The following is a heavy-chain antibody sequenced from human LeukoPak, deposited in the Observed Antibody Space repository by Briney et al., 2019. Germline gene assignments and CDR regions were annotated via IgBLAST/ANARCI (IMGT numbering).Heavy chain of an antibody. V-gene: IGHV2-5*01. D-gene: IGHD1-20*01. CDR1: GFSLSTSGVG. Sequence: ASGPTLVNPTQTLTLTCTFSGFSLSTSGVGVGWIRQPPGKALEWLALIYWNDDKRYSPSLKSRLTITKDTSKNQVVLTMTNMDLVETATDFCAHTWDPITGTTSFDYLGQGTLVTVS. CDR2: IYWNDDK. CDR3: AHTWDPITGTTSFDY. J-gene: IGHJ4*02.